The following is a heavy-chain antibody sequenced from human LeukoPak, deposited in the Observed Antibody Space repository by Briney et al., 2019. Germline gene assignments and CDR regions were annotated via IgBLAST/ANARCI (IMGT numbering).Heavy chain of an antibody. D-gene: IGHD3-9*01. J-gene: IGHJ5*02. V-gene: IGHV1-69*06. CDR3: ARVASAGFDILTGYYKINWFDP. CDR1: GYIFTGYY. Sequence: ASVKVSCKASGYIFTGYYLHWVRQAPGQGLEWMGGIIPIFGTANYAQKFQGRVTITADKSTSTAYMELSSLRSEDTAVYYCARVASAGFDILTGYYKINWFDPWGQGTLVTVSS. CDR2: IIPIFGTA.